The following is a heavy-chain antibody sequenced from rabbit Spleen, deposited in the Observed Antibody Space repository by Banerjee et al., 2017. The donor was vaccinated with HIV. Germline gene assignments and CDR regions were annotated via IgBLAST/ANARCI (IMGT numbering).Heavy chain of an antibody. CDR2: IDPVFGIA. Sequence: QQQLVESGGGLVQPGGSLKLSCKASGFDFSSYGVNWVRQAPGKGLEWIGYIDPVFGIAVYASWVNGRFTISSHNAQNTLYLQLNSLTAADTATYFCVRGASSSGYYSLWGPGTLVTVS. D-gene: IGHD1-1*01. CDR1: GFDFSSYG. CDR3: VRGASSSGYYSL. V-gene: IGHV1S47*01. J-gene: IGHJ4*01.